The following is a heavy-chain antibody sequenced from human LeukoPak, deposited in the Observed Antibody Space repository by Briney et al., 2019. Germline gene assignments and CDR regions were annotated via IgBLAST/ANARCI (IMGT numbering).Heavy chain of an antibody. CDR1: GFAFDRHH. V-gene: IGHV3-21*04. CDR3: ARERLVGATRIFDY. Sequence: PGGSLRLSCAASGFAFDRHHLTWVRQAPGKGLEWVSSISSSSSYIYYADSVKGRFTISRDNAKNSLYLQMNSLRAEDTAVYYCARERLVGATRIFDYWGQGTLVTVSS. CDR2: ISSSSSYI. D-gene: IGHD1-26*01. J-gene: IGHJ4*02.